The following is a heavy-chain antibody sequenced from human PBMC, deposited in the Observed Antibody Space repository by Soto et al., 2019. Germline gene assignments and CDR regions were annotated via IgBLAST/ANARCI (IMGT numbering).Heavy chain of an antibody. CDR3: AKLVAYYIDSSVPPLGFDI. CDR1: GLTFSSYG. V-gene: IGHV3-30*18. Sequence: QVQLVESGGGVVQPGSSLRLSCAASGLTFSSYGLHWVRQAPGKGLEWVAVMSYDGRNKLYADSVKGRFTISRTNSKNTRNLQMNSMRPEDTAVYYCAKLVAYYIDSSVPPLGFDIWGQGTKVTVSS. D-gene: IGHD3-22*01. CDR2: MSYDGRNK. J-gene: IGHJ3*02.